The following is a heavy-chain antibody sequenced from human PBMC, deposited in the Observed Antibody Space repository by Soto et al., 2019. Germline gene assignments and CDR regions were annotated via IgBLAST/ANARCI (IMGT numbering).Heavy chain of an antibody. CDR2: ISNSGSTT. CDR3: ARLYISSWYIL. D-gene: IGHD6-13*01. Sequence: QVQVVESGGGLVQPGGSLTLSCAASGFTFSDYYMAWIRQAPGKGLQWVTYISNSGSTTYYADSVKGRFTVSRDNTENSLYRHMSSLRAEDTAMYFCARLYISSWYILWGQGTLVTVSS. J-gene: IGHJ4*02. V-gene: IGHV3-11*01. CDR1: GFTFSDYY.